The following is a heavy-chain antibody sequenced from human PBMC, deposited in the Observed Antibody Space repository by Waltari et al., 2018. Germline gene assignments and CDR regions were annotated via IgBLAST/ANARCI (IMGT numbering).Heavy chain of an antibody. CDR1: GASISGNYW. CDR2: DHHSGKT. J-gene: IGHJ4*02. D-gene: IGHD2-2*01. Sequence: QVQLQESGQGLVRPSGTLSLTCAVSGASISGNYWWSWVRQSPEKGLEWIGQDHHSGKTHYNPSLQSGVTISVDKPKNQFSLNLNSVTAADTAVYYCAGDRAIGLFFDYWGRGTLVTVSS. V-gene: IGHV4-4*02. CDR3: AGDRAIGLFFDY.